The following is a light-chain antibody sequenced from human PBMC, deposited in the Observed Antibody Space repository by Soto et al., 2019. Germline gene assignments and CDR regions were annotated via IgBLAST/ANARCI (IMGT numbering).Light chain of an antibody. CDR3: QQRYNGPLFT. V-gene: IGKV3-11*01. CDR1: QGISTY. J-gene: IGKJ3*01. CDR2: DAS. Sequence: EIVLTQSPATLSLSPGERATLSCRASQGISTYLAWYQQKPGQAPRLLIYDASNRATGVPARFSGSGSGTDFTLTISSLQPEEFAVYYCQQRYNGPLFTFGPGTKVDVK.